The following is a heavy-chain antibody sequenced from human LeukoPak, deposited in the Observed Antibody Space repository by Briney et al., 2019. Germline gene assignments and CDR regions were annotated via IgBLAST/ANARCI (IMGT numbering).Heavy chain of an antibody. D-gene: IGHD4-17*01. CDR3: ARDRMTTVMNFDYYYMDV. CDR2: THYSGST. CDR1: GGSISSYY. Sequence: PSETLSLTCTVSGGSISSYYRSWLRQPPGKGLEYIGYTHYSGSTNYNPSLKSRVTISLDTSGNQFSLKVTSVTAADTAVYYCARDRMTTVMNFDYYYMDVWGKGTTVTVSS. J-gene: IGHJ6*03. V-gene: IGHV4-59*12.